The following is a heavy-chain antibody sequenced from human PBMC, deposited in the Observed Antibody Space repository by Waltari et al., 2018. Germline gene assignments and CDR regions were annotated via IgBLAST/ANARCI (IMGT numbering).Heavy chain of an antibody. CDR2: ISHSGDT. J-gene: IGHJ5*02. D-gene: IGHD2-21*02. CDR3: ARARYFGLLFAWFDP. V-gene: IGHV4-4*02. Sequence: QVQLQESGPGLVKSSETLSLTCTVSGESLSSSDWWTWFRQSPGKGREWIGEISHSGDTDYHPSLKGRVTISADRSRNQFSLNLNSVTAADTAVYYCARARYFGLLFAWFDPWGQGTLVTVSS. CDR1: GESLSSSDW.